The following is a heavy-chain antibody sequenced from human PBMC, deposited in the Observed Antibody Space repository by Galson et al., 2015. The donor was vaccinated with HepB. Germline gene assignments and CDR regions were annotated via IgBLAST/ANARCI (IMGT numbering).Heavy chain of an antibody. CDR3: ARHSGSPTYFDY. CDR1: GYSFPTYW. D-gene: IGHD1-26*01. CDR2: IYPPDSDT. Sequence: QSGAEVKKPGESLKISCKGSGYSFPTYWIGWVRQMPGKGLEWMGIIYPPDSDTKYSPSFQGHVTISVDKSISTAYLQWNSLQVSDTAMYYCARHSGSPTYFDYWGQGTLVTVSS. J-gene: IGHJ4*02. V-gene: IGHV5-51*01.